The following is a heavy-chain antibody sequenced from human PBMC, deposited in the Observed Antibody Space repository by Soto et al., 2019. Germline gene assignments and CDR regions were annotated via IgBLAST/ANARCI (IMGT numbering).Heavy chain of an antibody. Sequence: GGSLRLSCAASGFTFSSYWMSWVRQAPGKGLEWVANIKQDGSEKYYVDSVKGRFTISRDNAKNSLYLQMNSLRAEDTAVYYCARDEGYCSGGSCQSEYYYYYMDVWGKGTTVTVSS. CDR3: ARDEGYCSGGSCQSEYYYYYMDV. D-gene: IGHD2-15*01. V-gene: IGHV3-7*01. CDR2: IKQDGSEK. J-gene: IGHJ6*03. CDR1: GFTFSSYW.